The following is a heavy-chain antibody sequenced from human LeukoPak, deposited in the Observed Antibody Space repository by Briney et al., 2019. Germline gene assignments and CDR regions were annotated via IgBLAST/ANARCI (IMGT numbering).Heavy chain of an antibody. Sequence: GGSLRLSCAASGFSFSDYYMSWIRQAPGKGLEWVSKISSRSSYKNYADSVKGRFTISRDNAKNSLYLQMNSLRAEDTAVYYCARDQEVATTDWGQGTLVTVSS. CDR1: GFSFSDYY. V-gene: IGHV3-11*06. CDR2: ISSRSSYK. J-gene: IGHJ4*02. CDR3: ARDQEVATTD. D-gene: IGHD5-12*01.